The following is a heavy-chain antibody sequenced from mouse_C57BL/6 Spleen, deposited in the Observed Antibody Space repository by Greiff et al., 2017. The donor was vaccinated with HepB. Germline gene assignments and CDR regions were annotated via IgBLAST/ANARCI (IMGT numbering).Heavy chain of an antibody. CDR2: IYPGDGDT. J-gene: IGHJ2*01. CDR3: ARSGATVVLDY. Sequence: VQLQQSGAELVKPGASVKISCKASGYAFSSYWMNWVKQRPGKGLEWIRQIYPGDGDTNYNGKFKGKATLTADKSSSTAYMQLSSLTSEDSAVYFCARSGATVVLDYWGQGTTLTVSS. V-gene: IGHV1-80*01. D-gene: IGHD1-1*01. CDR1: GYAFSSYW.